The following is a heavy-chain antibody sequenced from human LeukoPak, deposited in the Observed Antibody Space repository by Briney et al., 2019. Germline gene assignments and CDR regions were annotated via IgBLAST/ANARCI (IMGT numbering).Heavy chain of an antibody. Sequence: GGSLRLSCAASGFTFSSHWMNWVRQAPGKGLEWVSYISSSGSTIYYADSVKGRFTISRDNAKNSLYLQMNSLRDEDTAVYYCAIESGYDYVEEAYWGQGTLVTVSS. V-gene: IGHV3-48*02. CDR1: GFTFSSHW. D-gene: IGHD5-12*01. CDR2: ISSSGSTI. CDR3: AIESGYDYVEEAY. J-gene: IGHJ4*02.